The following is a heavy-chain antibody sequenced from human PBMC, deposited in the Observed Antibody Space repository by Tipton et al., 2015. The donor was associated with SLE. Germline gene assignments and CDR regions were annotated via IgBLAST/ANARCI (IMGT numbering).Heavy chain of an antibody. CDR2: IYYSGST. V-gene: IGHV4-59*08. J-gene: IGHJ4*02. Sequence: TLSLTCTVSDGSITNYYWIWIRQPPGKGLERLGNIYYSGSTSYNPSLKGRVTISVDTSKNQFSLKLSSVTAADTAVYYCARVYTTGRVDYWGQGTLVIVSS. D-gene: IGHD5/OR15-5a*01. CDR1: DGSITNYY. CDR3: ARVYTTGRVDY.